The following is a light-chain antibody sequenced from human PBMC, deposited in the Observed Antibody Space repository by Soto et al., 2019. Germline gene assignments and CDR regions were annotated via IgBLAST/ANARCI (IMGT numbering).Light chain of an antibody. J-gene: IGKJ5*01. V-gene: IGKV1-9*01. Sequence: DIQLTQSPSFLSASVGDRVTITCRASQGISSYLAWYQQKPVKAPKLLIYAASTLQSGVPLRFSGSGSGTSFTLTISSLQPEDFATYYCQQLLSYPITFGQGTRLEI. CDR3: QQLLSYPIT. CDR1: QGISSY. CDR2: AAS.